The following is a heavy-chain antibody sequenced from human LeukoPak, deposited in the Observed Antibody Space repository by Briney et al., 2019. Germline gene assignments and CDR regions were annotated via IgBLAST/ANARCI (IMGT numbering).Heavy chain of an antibody. J-gene: IGHJ6*03. CDR3: AKSAGDYYYYYMDV. CDR1: GFAFRSYA. Sequence: HTGASLRLFCAASGFAFRSYAMIWVRQAPGKGMEWVLSVSGGGSNTYYADSVKGRFTISRDQSKNTLYVQMNSLRAEDTAIYYCAKSAGDYYYYYMDVWGKGTTVTVSS. V-gene: IGHV3-23*01. D-gene: IGHD3-10*01. CDR2: VSGGGSNT.